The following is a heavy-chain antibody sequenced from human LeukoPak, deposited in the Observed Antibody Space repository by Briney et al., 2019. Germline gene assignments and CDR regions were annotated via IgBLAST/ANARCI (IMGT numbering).Heavy chain of an antibody. CDR3: ARGRVLRYFDWLSLGY. J-gene: IGHJ4*02. CDR2: ISYDGSNK. V-gene: IGHV3-30*04. Sequence: GGSLRLSCAASGFTFSSYAMHWVRQAPGKGVEWVAVISYDGSNKYYADSVKGRFTISRDNSKNTLYLQMNSLRAEDTAVYYCARGRVLRYFDWLSLGYWGQGTLVTVSS. CDR1: GFTFSSYA. D-gene: IGHD3-9*01.